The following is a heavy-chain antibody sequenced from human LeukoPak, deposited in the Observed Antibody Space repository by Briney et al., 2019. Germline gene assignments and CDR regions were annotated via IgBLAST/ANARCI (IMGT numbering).Heavy chain of an antibody. CDR2: IYSGGST. J-gene: IGHJ4*02. CDR3: ARGSVGAIFNY. CDR1: GFTVSSNY. Sequence: GGSLRLSCAASGFTVSSNYMSWVRQAPGKGLEWVSVIYSGGSTYYADSVKGRFTISRDNSKNTLYLQMNSLRAEDTAVYYRARGSVGAIFNYWGQGTLVTVSS. V-gene: IGHV3-53*01. D-gene: IGHD1-26*01.